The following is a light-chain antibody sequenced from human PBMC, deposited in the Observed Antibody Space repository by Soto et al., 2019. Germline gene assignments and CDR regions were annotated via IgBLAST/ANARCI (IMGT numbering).Light chain of an antibody. CDR1: SSDVGGYNY. CDR2: EFS. Sequence: QSALTQPPSASGSPGQSVTISCTGTSSDVGGYNYVSWYQQHPGKAPKLMIYEFSKRPSGVPDRCSGSKSGNTASLTVSGLAAEDEADYYCSSYAGRNNLVFGGGTKLTVL. CDR3: SSYAGRNNLV. J-gene: IGLJ2*01. V-gene: IGLV2-8*01.